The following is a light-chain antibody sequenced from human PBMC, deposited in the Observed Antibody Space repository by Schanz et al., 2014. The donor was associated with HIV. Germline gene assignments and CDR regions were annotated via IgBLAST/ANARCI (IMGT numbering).Light chain of an antibody. CDR2: SNN. CDR3: AAWDDSLNGPYVV. Sequence: QSVLTQPPSASGTPGQRVTISCSGSSSNFRSNAVNWYQQLPGTAPKLLIYSNNQRPSGVPDRFSGSKSGTSASLAISGLQSEDEADYYCAAWDDSLNGPYVVFGGGTKLTVL. V-gene: IGLV1-44*01. J-gene: IGLJ2*01. CDR1: SSNFRSNA.